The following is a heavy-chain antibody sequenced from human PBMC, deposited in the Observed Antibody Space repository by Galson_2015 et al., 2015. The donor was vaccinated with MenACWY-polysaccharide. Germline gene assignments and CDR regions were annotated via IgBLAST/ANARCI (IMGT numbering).Heavy chain of an antibody. CDR1: GVSFSSSF. CDR2: IKQEGSRK. J-gene: IGHJ5*02. D-gene: IGHD3-16*01. V-gene: IGHV3-7*01. Sequence: SLRLSCAASGVSFSSSFMSWGRQAPGKGLERVSNIKQEGSRKDYVDPVKSRFSISGENAKKSLFLRMDSLRVEDTAVYYCARMGGLGWQRTPNWLDPWGQGTLVTVSS. CDR3: ARMGGLGWQRTPNWLDP.